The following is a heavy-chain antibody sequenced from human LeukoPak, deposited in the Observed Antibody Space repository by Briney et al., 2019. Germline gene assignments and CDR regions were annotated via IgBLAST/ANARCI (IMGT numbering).Heavy chain of an antibody. CDR2: IYYSGST. Sequence: SETLSLTCTVSGGSISSYYWSWIRQPPGKGLEWIGYIYYSGSTNYNPSLKSRVTISVDTSKNQFSLKLSSVTAADTAVYYCARRKVRGVIIPQKNWFDPWGQGTLVTVSS. CDR3: ARRKVRGVIIPQKNWFDP. V-gene: IGHV4-59*12. D-gene: IGHD3-10*01. CDR1: GGSISSYY. J-gene: IGHJ5*02.